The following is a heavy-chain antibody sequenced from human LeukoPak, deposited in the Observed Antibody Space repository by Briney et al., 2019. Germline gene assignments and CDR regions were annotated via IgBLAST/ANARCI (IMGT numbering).Heavy chain of an antibody. D-gene: IGHD6-13*01. CDR1: GGSIGSSSYY. CDR3: ARHTAAGLEY. CDR2: IYYSGST. V-gene: IGHV4-39*01. Sequence: SETLSLTCTVSGGSIGSSSYYWGWIRQPPGKGLEWIGSIYYSGSTYYNPSLKSRVTISVDTSKNQFSLKLSSVTAADTAVYYCARHTAAGLEYWGQGTLVTVSS. J-gene: IGHJ4*02.